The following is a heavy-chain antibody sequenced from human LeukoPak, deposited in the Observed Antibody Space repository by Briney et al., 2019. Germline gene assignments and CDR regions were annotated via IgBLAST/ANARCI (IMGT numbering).Heavy chain of an antibody. CDR1: GYTFTGYY. J-gene: IGHJ6*03. V-gene: IGHV1-2*02. CDR3: ARGGMEFTYYYYYMDV. CDR2: INPNSGGT. D-gene: IGHD1-1*01. Sequence: ASVKVSCKASGYTFTGYYMHWVRQAPGQGLEWMGWINPNSGGTNYAQKFQGRVTMTRDTSISTAYMELSRLRSDDTAVYYCARGGMEFTYYYYYMDVWGKGTTVTVSS.